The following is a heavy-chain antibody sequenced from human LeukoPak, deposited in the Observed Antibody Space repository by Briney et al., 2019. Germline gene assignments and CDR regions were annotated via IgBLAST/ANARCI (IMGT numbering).Heavy chain of an antibody. CDR3: ATGLISSGWLFDY. CDR1: GYTLTELS. CDR2: FDPEDGET. Sequence: ASVKVSCKVSGYTLTELSMHWVRQAPGKELEWMGGFDPEDGETIYAQKFQGRVTMTEDTSTDTAYMELSSLRSEDTAVYYCATGLISSGWLFDYWGQGTLVTVSS. D-gene: IGHD6-19*01. V-gene: IGHV1-24*01. J-gene: IGHJ4*02.